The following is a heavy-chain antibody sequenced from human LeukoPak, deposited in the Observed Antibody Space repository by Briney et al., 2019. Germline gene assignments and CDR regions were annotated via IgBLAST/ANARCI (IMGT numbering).Heavy chain of an antibody. Sequence: GGSLRLSCAASGFTFSSYSMTWVRQAPGKGLEWVSSISSSSSYIYYADSVKGRFTISRDNAKNSLYLQMNSLRAEDTAVYYCARGRRFSSGPPPYFDYWGQGTLVTVSS. CDR1: GFTFSSYS. V-gene: IGHV3-21*01. D-gene: IGHD3-22*01. CDR3: ARGRRFSSGPPPYFDY. CDR2: ISSSSSYI. J-gene: IGHJ4*02.